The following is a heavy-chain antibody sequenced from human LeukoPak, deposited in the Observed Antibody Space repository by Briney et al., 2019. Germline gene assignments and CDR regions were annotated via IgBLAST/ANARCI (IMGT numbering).Heavy chain of an antibody. Sequence: SETLSLTCTVSGGSISSSSYYWRWLRQPPETMLEGIANIYYSGSTYYNPSLKSRVTISVDTSKNQFSLRLSSVTAADPAVYCCARVQRYCIYGGWFARGDDAFDIWGQGTMVTVSS. V-gene: IGHV4-39*01. CDR3: ARVQRYCIYGGWFARGDDAFDI. D-gene: IGHD2-8*01. J-gene: IGHJ3*02. CDR2: IYYSGST. CDR1: GGSISSSSYY.